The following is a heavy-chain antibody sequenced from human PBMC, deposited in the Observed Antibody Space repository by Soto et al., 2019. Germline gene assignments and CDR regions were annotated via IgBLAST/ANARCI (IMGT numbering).Heavy chain of an antibody. D-gene: IGHD3-10*01. CDR1: GFSLSHYV. V-gene: IGHV3-30*14. CDR2: IRDGDAKT. Sequence: GGSLRLSCAVSGFSLSHYVFHWVRQAPGKGLEWVAVIRDGDAKTNYATSVRGRFTVSRGMSKSSIFLQMNTLRVDDSAIYFCAREGDTHAFRGFDLWGQGTLVTVSS. J-gene: IGHJ5*02. CDR3: AREGDTHAFRGFDL.